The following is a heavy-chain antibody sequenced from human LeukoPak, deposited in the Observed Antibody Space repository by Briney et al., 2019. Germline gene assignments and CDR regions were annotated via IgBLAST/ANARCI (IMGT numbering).Heavy chain of an antibody. J-gene: IGHJ4*02. V-gene: IGHV3-23*01. D-gene: IGHD2-8*01. CDR2: ISDSATYT. Sequence: GGSLRLSCAASGFTFSNYVINWVRQAPGKGLEWVSSISDSATYTKFADSVKGRFTISKDNSKNTLYLQMNSLRAEDTAVYYCARRYCTSGLCYFFDYWGQGTLVTVSS. CDR3: ARRYCTSGLCYFFDY. CDR1: GFTFSNYV.